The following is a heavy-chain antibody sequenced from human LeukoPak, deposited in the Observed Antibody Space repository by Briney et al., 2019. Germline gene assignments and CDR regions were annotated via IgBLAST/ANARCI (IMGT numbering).Heavy chain of an antibody. CDR2: ISGSGGST. Sequence: GGSLRLSCAASGFTFSNYAMSWVRQAPGKGLEWVSAISGSGGSTYYADSVKGRFTISRDNAKSSLSLQMDNLRAEDTAVYYCARGPLYDYADYWGQGTLVTVSS. V-gene: IGHV3-23*01. D-gene: IGHD2/OR15-2a*01. J-gene: IGHJ4*02. CDR1: GFTFSNYA. CDR3: ARGPLYDYADY.